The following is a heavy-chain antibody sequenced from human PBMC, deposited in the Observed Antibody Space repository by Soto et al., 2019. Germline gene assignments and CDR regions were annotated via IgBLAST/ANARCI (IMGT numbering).Heavy chain of an antibody. V-gene: IGHV4-31*02. CDR1: GGSISSGGYY. D-gene: IGHD1-26*01. Sequence: LCGGSISSGGYYWSWIRQHPGKGLEWIGYIYYSGSTYYNPSLKSRVTISVDTSKNQFSLKLSSVTAADTAVYYCARGIDDKIRHSFDYWGQGTLVTVSS. CDR2: IYYSGST. CDR3: ARGIDDKIRHSFDY. J-gene: IGHJ4*02.